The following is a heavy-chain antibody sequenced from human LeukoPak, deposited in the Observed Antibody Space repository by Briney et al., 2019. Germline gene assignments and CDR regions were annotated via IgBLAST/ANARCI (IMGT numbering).Heavy chain of an antibody. CDR2: ISSSGSTI. Sequence: PGGSLRLSCAASGFTLSSYEMNWVRQAPGKGLEWVSYISSSGSTIYYADSVKGRFTISRDNAKNSLYLQMNSLRAEDTAVYYCARDGDPYYYDSSGYPSSSEYFQHWGQGTLVTVSS. CDR3: ARDGDPYYYDSSGYPSSSEYFQH. V-gene: IGHV3-48*03. D-gene: IGHD3-22*01. CDR1: GFTLSSYE. J-gene: IGHJ1*01.